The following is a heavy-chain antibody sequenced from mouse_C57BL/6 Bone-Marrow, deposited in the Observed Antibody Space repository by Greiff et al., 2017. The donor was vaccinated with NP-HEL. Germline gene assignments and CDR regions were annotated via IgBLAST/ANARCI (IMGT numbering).Heavy chain of an antibody. V-gene: IGHV2-2*01. CDR2: IWSGGST. CDR1: GFSLTSYG. D-gene: IGHD1-1*01. J-gene: IGHJ1*03. CDR3: ARKGATTVVVPDV. Sequence: VQVVESGPGLVQPSQSLSITCTVSGFSLTSYGVHWVRQSPGKGLEWLGVIWSGGSTDYNAAFISRLSISKDNSKSQVFFKMNSLQADDTAIYYCARKGATTVVVPDVWGTGTTVTVSS.